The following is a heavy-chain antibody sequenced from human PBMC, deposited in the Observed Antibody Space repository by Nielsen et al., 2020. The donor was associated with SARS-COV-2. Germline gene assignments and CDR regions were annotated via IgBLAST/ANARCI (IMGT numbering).Heavy chain of an antibody. J-gene: IGHJ6*03. CDR3: ARGDLVVVPSPILGLGPFFYYFYLDV. V-gene: IGHV4-4*02. CDR2: VSHSGSI. CDR1: GGSFSSNDW. D-gene: IGHD2-2*01. Sequence: SETLSLTCAVSGGSFSSNDWWTWVRQSPGKGLEWIGEVSHSGSINYNTSLKTRFTLSMDKSKRQFSLRLTSVSAADTAVYFCARGDLVVVPSPILGLGPFFYYFYLDVGGKGTTVIVSS.